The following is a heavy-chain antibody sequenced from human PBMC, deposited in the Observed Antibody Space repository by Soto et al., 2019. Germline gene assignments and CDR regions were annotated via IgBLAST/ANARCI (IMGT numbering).Heavy chain of an antibody. CDR3: AKHKYDSSGYYPIDY. V-gene: IGHV3-23*01. Sequence: GGSLRLSCAASGFTFSTYWMHWVRQAPGKGLVWVSGFSGSGGTTYYADSVKGRFTISRDKSDNTAYLQMKSLRAEDTAVYYCAKHKYDSSGYYPIDYWGQGTLVTVSS. CDR1: GFTFSTYW. D-gene: IGHD3-22*01. J-gene: IGHJ4*02. CDR2: FSGSGGTT.